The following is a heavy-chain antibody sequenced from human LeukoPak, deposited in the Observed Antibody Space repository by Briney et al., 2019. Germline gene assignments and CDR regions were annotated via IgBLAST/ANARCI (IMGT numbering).Heavy chain of an antibody. V-gene: IGHV4-30-2*01. CDR2: IYHSGST. Sequence: PSETLSLTCTVSGGSITSGGYYWGWIRQPPGKGLEWIVYIYHSGSTYYNPSLKSRVTLSIDRSKNQSSLRLSSVTAADTAVYYCARDGSGDYYYYYIDVWGKGTTVTVSS. CDR3: ARDGSGDYYYYYIDV. CDR1: GGSITSGGYY. D-gene: IGHD3-10*01. J-gene: IGHJ6*03.